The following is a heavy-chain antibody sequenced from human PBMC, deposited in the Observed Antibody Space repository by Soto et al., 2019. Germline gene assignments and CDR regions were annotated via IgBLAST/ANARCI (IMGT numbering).Heavy chain of an antibody. J-gene: IGHJ1*01. D-gene: IGHD6-6*01. CDR1: GGTFSSYA. V-gene: IGHV1-69*13. CDR3: ARGQQLVSTLAEYFQH. Sequence: GASVKVSCKASGGTFSSYAISWVRQAPGQGLEWMGGIIPIFGTANYAQKFQGRVTITADGSTSTAYMELSSLRSEDTAVYYCARGQQLVSTLAEYFQHWGQGTLVTVSA. CDR2: IIPIFGTA.